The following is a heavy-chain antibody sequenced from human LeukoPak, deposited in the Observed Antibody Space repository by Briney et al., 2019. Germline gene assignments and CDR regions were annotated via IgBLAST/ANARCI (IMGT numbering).Heavy chain of an antibody. CDR3: ARAGYYYGSGSYYKEYYFDY. CDR2: INPNSGGT. V-gene: IGHV1-2*02. Sequence: ASVKVSCKASGYTFTGYYMHWVRQAPGQGLEWMGWINPNSGGTNYAQKFQGRVTMTRDTSISTAYMELSRLRSDDTAVYYCARAGYYYGSGSYYKEYYFDYWGQGTLVTVSS. J-gene: IGHJ4*02. CDR1: GYTFTGYY. D-gene: IGHD3-10*01.